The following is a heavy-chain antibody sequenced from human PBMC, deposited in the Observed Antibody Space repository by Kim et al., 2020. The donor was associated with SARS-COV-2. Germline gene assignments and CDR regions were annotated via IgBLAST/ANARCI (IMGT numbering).Heavy chain of an antibody. CDR3: AKATEGAGGVY. Sequence: GGSLRLSCAASGFTFSSYGMHWVRQAPGKGLEWVAVISYDGSNKYYADSVKGRFTISRDNSKNTLYLQMNSLRAEDTAVYYCAKATEGAGGVYWGQGTLVTVSS. CDR2: ISYDGSNK. V-gene: IGHV3-30*18. D-gene: IGHD1-26*01. J-gene: IGHJ4*02. CDR1: GFTFSSYG.